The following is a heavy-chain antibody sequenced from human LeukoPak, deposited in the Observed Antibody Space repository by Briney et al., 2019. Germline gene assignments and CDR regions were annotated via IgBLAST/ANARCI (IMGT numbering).Heavy chain of an antibody. CDR2: ISSSGSTI. Sequence: PGGSLRLSCAASGFTFSDYYMSWIRQAPGKGLEWVSYISSSGSTIYYADSVKGRFTISRDNAKNSLYLQMNSLRAEDTAVYYCARGAFPSSASWFDPWGQGTLVTVSS. J-gene: IGHJ5*02. D-gene: IGHD1-26*01. CDR3: ARGAFPSSASWFDP. V-gene: IGHV3-11*04. CDR1: GFTFSDYY.